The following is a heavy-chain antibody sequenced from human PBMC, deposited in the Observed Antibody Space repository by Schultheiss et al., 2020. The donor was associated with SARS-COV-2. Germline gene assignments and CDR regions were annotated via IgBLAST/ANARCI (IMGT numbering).Heavy chain of an antibody. J-gene: IGHJ6*02. CDR1: GFTFSNSD. CDR2: FSWNGSRT. Sequence: GGSLRLSCAASGFTFSNSDMNWVHQAPGKGLEWVSGFSWNGSRTHYADSVKGRFTISRDNAKNSLYLQMNSLRDEDTAVYYCARAPRRYYDSSGYYAYYYYGMDVWGQGTTVTVSS. CDR3: ARAPRRYYDSSGYYAYYYYGMDV. D-gene: IGHD3-22*01. V-gene: IGHV3-35*01.